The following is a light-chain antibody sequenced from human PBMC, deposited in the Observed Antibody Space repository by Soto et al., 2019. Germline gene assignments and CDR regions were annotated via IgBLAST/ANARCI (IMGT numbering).Light chain of an antibody. Sequence: DIQMTQSPSSLSASVGDRVTIRFRASQSISTYLSWYQQRPGKAPHLLIFAASSLQSGVPSRFSGRRSGTEFTLNISSLQPADVGTYYCQQSYSTAWTFGQGPRWIS. J-gene: IGKJ1*01. CDR2: AAS. V-gene: IGKV1-39*01. CDR3: QQSYSTAWT. CDR1: QSISTY.